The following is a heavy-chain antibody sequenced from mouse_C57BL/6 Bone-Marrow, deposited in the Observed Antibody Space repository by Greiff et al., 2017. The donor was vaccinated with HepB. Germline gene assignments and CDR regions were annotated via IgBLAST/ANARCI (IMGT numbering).Heavy chain of an antibody. CDR3: ARGGQLRSAGFAY. CDR1: GYTFTSYW. D-gene: IGHD3-2*02. V-gene: IGHV1-61*01. J-gene: IGHJ3*01. Sequence: QVQLQQPGAELVRPGSSVKLSCKASGYTFTSYWMDWVKQRPGQGLEWIGNIYPSDSETHYNQKFKDKATLTVDKSSSTAYMQLSSLTSEDSAVYYCARGGQLRSAGFAYWGQGTLVTVSA. CDR2: IYPSDSET.